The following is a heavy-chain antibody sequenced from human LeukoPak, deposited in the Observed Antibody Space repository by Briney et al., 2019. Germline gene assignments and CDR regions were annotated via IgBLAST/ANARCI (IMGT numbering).Heavy chain of an antibody. D-gene: IGHD2-2*01. J-gene: IGHJ4*02. CDR1: GFTFSSYW. CDR2: INEDGSET. Sequence: GGSLRLSCAASGFTFSSYWMTWVRQAPGKGLEWVANINEDGSETYYADSMKGRFTISRDNAKNSLYLLMNSLRADDAAMYYCARPIGPAAIDYWGQGTLVTVSS. V-gene: IGHV3-7*01. CDR3: ARPIGPAAIDY.